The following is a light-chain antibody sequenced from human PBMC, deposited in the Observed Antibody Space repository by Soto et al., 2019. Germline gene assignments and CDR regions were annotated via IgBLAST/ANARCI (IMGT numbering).Light chain of an antibody. J-gene: IGKJ4*01. CDR3: QQYNNWPLT. Sequence: IVLTQSPGTLSLSPGERVTLSCRASQSVSSYLAWYQQKPGQAPRLLIYDASNRATGIPARFSGSGYGTEFTLTISSLQSEDFAAYYCQQYNNWPLTFGGGTKVDIK. V-gene: IGKV3D-15*01. CDR1: QSVSSY. CDR2: DAS.